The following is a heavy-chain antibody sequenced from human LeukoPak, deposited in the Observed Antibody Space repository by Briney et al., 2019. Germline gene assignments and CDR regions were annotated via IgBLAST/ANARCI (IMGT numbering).Heavy chain of an antibody. J-gene: IGHJ4*01. D-gene: IGHD1-14*01. CDR1: GFPFSPLG. CDR2: IGSDGDGT. CDR3: VSPVFINF. Sequence: GGSLTLSCSACGFPFSPLGMHCLRHARGRGLEHVSTIGSDGDGTYYADSVKDRFIISRDNAKNAVYLQMSSLRPEDTAFYYFVSPVFINFWGQGTLVTVSS. V-gene: IGHV3-64D*06.